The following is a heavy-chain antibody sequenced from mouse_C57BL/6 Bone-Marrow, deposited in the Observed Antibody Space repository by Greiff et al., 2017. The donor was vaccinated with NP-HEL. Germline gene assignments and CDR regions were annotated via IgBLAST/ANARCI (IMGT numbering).Heavy chain of an antibody. J-gene: IGHJ4*01. V-gene: IGHV5-15*04. CDR3: ARQGLRRGYYAMDY. D-gene: IGHD2-2*01. Sequence: EVKVEESGGGLVQPGGSLKLSCAASGFTFSDYGMAWVRQAPRKGPEWVAFISNLAYSIYYADTVTGRFTISRENAKNTLYLEMSSLRSEDTAMYYCARQGLRRGYYAMDYWGQGTSVTVSS. CDR1: GFTFSDYG. CDR2: ISNLAYSI.